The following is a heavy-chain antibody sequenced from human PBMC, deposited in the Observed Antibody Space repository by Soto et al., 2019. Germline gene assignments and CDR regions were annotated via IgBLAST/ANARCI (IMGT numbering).Heavy chain of an antibody. CDR1: GGTFSSYA. CDR3: ARDHSLELGYYYCGMDV. J-gene: IGHJ6*02. CDR2: FIPIFGTA. Sequence: QVQLVQSGAEVKKPGSSVKVSCKASGGTFSSYAISWVRQAPGQGLEWMGGFIPIFGTANYAQKFQGRVTITADESTSTAYMELSSLRSEDTAVYYCARDHSLELGYYYCGMDVWGQGTTVAVAS. V-gene: IGHV1-69*01. D-gene: IGHD1-7*01.